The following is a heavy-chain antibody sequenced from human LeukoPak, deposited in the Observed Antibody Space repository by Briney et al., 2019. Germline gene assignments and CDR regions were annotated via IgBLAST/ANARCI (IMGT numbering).Heavy chain of an antibody. CDR2: IYEGGTT. D-gene: IGHD2-15*01. CDR1: GESLNSYY. CDR3: ARGAWATRLAS. J-gene: IGHJ4*02. Sequence: PSETLSLTCAVYGESLNSYYWSGVRQPPGEGLEWIGEIYEGGTTKYNPSLKSRVAISMVPSKQQFSLILSSVTAADTAVYYCARGAWATRLASWGLGTPVIVSS. V-gene: IGHV4-34*01.